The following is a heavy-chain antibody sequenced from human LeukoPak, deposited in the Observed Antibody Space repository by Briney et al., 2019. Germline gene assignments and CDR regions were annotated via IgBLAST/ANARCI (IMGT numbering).Heavy chain of an antibody. CDR2: IYPGDSDS. Sequence: GASLQISCQASGYIFTNYWIGWGRQLPGKGLEWMGTIYPGDSDSRYRPSFQGHVPISADKSTSTAYLQWSSLKASDTAIYYCARLGVEAYDGSGYYYFDYWGQGALVTVSS. V-gene: IGHV5-51*01. D-gene: IGHD3-22*01. J-gene: IGHJ4*02. CDR3: ARLGVEAYDGSGYYYFDY. CDR1: GYIFTNYW.